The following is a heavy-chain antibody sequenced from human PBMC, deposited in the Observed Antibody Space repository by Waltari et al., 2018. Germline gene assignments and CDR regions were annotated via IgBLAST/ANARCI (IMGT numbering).Heavy chain of an antibody. J-gene: IGHJ4*02. CDR1: GFTFSSYA. CDR3: AKDGVVYASSFDY. D-gene: IGHD2-8*02. CDR2: IYSGGST. V-gene: IGHV3-23*03. Sequence: EVQLLESGGGLVQPGGSLRLSCAASGFTFSSYAMSWVRQAPGKGLEWVSVIYSGGSTYYADSLKGRFTISRDNSKNTLYLQMNSLRAEDTAVYYCAKDGVVYASSFDYWGQGTLVTVSS.